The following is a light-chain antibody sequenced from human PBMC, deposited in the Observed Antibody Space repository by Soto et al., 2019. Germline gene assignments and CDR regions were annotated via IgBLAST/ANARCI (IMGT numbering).Light chain of an antibody. J-gene: IGLJ2*01. Sequence: QSALTQPPSASGSPGQSVTISCTGTSSDVGGYNSVSWYQQLPGKAPKLMIYEVSQRPSGVPDRFSGSKSGNTASLTVSGLQAEDEADYYCSSYAGSIYVIFGGGTKVTVL. V-gene: IGLV2-8*01. CDR3: SSYAGSIYVI. CDR2: EVS. CDR1: SSDVGGYNS.